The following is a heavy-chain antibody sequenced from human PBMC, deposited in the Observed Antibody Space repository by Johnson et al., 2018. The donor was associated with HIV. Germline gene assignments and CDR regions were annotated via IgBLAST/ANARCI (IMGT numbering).Heavy chain of an antibody. Sequence: QVQLVESGGGVVQPGRSLRLSCAASGFTFSSYGMHWVRQAPGKGLQWVAVIWYDGNNKYYADSVKGRFTVSRDNSKNTLYLQMNSLRAEDTAVYYCARSPGYSLLDAFDIWGQGAMVTVTS. D-gene: IGHD1-26*01. J-gene: IGHJ3*02. CDR1: GFTFSSYG. CDR3: ARSPGYSLLDAFDI. V-gene: IGHV3-33*01. CDR2: IWYDGNNK.